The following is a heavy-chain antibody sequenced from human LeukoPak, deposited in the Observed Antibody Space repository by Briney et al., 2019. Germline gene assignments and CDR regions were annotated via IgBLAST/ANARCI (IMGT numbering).Heavy chain of an antibody. D-gene: IGHD3-22*01. V-gene: IGHV4-39*01. CDR1: GGSISSGSYY. CDR3: ARHDVSGYSYYYYMDV. J-gene: IGHJ6*03. CDR2: IYYSGST. Sequence: SETLSLTCTVSGGSISSGSYYWGWIRQPPGKGLEWIGSIYYSGSTYYNPSLKSRVTISVDTSKNQFSLKLSSVTAADTAVYYCARHDVSGYSYYYYMDVWGKGTTVTVSS.